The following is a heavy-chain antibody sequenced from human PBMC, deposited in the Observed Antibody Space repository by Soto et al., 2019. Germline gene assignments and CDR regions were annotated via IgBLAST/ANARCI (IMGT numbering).Heavy chain of an antibody. CDR1: GGTFSSYA. J-gene: IGHJ4*02. CDR2: IIPIFGTA. V-gene: IGHV1-69*13. D-gene: IGHD6-6*01. Sequence: ASVKVSCKASGGTFSSYAISWVRQAPGQGLEWMGGIIPIFGTANYAQKFQGRVKITADESTSTAYMELSSLRSEDTAVYYCARGYSSSSSTPFDYWGQGTLVTVSS. CDR3: ARGYSSSSSTPFDY.